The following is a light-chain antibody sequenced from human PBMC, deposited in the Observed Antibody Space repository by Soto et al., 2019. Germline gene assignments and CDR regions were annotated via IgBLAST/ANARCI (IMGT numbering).Light chain of an antibody. CDR2: DAS. Sequence: EIVLTQSPAPLSLSPGERATLSCRASQSVGSYLAWYQHKPGQPPRLLIYDASNRATGIPAGFSGSGSGTAFTLTISSLEPDDFAVYYCHQRSNRPPTWTFGQGTKVEIK. CDR1: QSVGSY. J-gene: IGKJ1*01. CDR3: HQRSNRPPTWT. V-gene: IGKV3-11*01.